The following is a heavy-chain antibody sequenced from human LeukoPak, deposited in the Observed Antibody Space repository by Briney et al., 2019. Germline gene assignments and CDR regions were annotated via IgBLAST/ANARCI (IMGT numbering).Heavy chain of an antibody. CDR2: IYTSGST. V-gene: IGHV4-4*07. J-gene: IGHJ4*02. CDR3: ARGGYSSNWYSGYYYFDY. CDR1: GVSISRFY. D-gene: IGHD6-13*01. Sequence: SETLSLTCTTSGVSISRFYWSWVRQPAGKGLEWIGRIYTSGSTNYNPSLKSRISISVDTSKNQFSLKLSSVTAADTAVYYCARGGYSSNWYSGYYYFDYWGQGTLVTVSS.